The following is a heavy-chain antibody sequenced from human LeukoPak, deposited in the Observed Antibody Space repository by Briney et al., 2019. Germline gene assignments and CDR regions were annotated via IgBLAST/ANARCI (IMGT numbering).Heavy chain of an antibody. CDR3: GREVGYSYGYIDY. D-gene: IGHD5-18*01. CDR1: GGSFSGYY. V-gene: IGHV4-34*01. Sequence: PSETLSLTCAVYGGSFSGYYWSWIRQSPGKGLEWIGEINHSGSTYYNPSLKSRVTISVDTSKNQFSLKLSSVTAADTAVYYCGREVGYSYGYIDYWGQGTLVTVSS. J-gene: IGHJ4*02. CDR2: INHSGST.